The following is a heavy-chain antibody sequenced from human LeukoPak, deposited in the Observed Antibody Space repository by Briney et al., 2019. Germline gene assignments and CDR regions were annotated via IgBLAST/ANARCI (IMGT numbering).Heavy chain of an antibody. CDR1: GFTFSRTW. J-gene: IGHJ6*02. Sequence: PGGSLRLSCTVSGFTFSRTWMRWVRQAPGKGLVWVSHINGDGTSTNYADSVKGRFTVSKDNSQITIYLQMNSLRAEDTALYYCARGPLNTFGVDAWGHGTTVTVSS. CDR3: ARGPLNTFGVDA. CDR2: INGDGTST. D-gene: IGHD1/OR15-1a*01. V-gene: IGHV3-74*01.